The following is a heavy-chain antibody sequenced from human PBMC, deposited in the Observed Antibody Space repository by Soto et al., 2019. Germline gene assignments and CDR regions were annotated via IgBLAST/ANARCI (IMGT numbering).Heavy chain of an antibody. J-gene: IGHJ4*02. D-gene: IGHD2-8*01. CDR1: GASVSSSNW. V-gene: IGHV4-4*02. CDR2: VFHGGST. Sequence: QVQLQESGPGLVKPSETLSLTCDVFGASVSSSNWWSWVRQSPGRGLEWIGEVFHGGSTYYNPYLKSRVTTSADKSRNQCPLILYSLPAAETAVYYCARDRRNFGVRFDSWGQGTLVTVSS. CDR3: ARDRRNFGVRFDS.